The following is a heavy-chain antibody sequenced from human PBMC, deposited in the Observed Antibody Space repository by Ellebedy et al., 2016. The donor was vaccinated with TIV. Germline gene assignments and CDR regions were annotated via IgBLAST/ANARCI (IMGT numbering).Heavy chain of an antibody. CDR1: GDSISRSSYY. V-gene: IGHV4-39*01. CDR2: IYYTGST. CDR3: ARWFGELLYVRWFDP. D-gene: IGHD3-10*01. Sequence: SETLSLTCTVSGDSISRSSYYWGWIRQPPGKGLEWIGSIYYTGSTDYNPSLKSRVAISADTSKNQFSLRPRSVTAADTAVYYCARWFGELLYVRWFDPWGQGTLVTVSS. J-gene: IGHJ5*02.